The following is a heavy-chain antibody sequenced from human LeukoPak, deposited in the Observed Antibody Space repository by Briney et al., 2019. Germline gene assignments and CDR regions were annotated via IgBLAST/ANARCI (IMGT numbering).Heavy chain of an antibody. V-gene: IGHV1-2*02. CDR3: ASSYCSGGSCYWFDP. D-gene: IGHD2-15*01. CDR1: GYTFTGYY. J-gene: IGHJ5*02. Sequence: GASVKVSCKASGYTFTGYYMHWVRQAPGQGLEWMGWINPNSGGTNYAQKFQGRVTMTRDTPISTAYMELSRLRSDDTAVYYCASSYCSGGSCYWFDPWGQGTLVTVSS. CDR2: INPNSGGT.